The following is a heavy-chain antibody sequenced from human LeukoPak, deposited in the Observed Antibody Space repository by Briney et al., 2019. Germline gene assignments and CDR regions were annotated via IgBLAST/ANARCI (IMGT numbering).Heavy chain of an antibody. CDR1: GGTFSSYA. D-gene: IGHD4-17*01. J-gene: IGHJ4*02. CDR3: ARGSSRYGDYLIDY. V-gene: IGHV1-2*06. Sequence: ASVKVSCKASGGTFSSYAISWVRQAPGQGLEWMGRINPNSGGTNYAQKFQGRVTMTRDTSISTAYMELSRLRSDDTAVYYCARGSSRYGDYLIDYWGQGTLVTVSS. CDR2: INPNSGGT.